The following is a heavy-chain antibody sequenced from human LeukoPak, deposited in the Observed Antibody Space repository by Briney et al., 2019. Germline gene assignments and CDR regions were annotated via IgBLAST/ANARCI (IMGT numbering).Heavy chain of an antibody. D-gene: IGHD2-8*01. J-gene: IGHJ4*02. CDR2: IVPNSGAT. V-gene: IGHV1-2*02. CDR1: GYMFSNYY. CDR3: ARDHSNGVGISY. Sequence: ASVKVSCKASGYMFSNYYVYWVRQAPGQGLEWMGWIVPNSGATKYAQKFQGRVTMTRDTSISTAYMELTGLRSDDTAIYYCARDHSNGVGISYWGQGTLVTVSS.